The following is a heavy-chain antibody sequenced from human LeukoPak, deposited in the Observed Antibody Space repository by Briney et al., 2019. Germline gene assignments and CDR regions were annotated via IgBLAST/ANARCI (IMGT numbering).Heavy chain of an antibody. J-gene: IGHJ6*04. CDR1: GGSISSGDYY. Sequence: PSQTLSLTCTVSGGSISSGDYYWSWIRQPPGKGLEWIGYIYYSGSTYYNPSLKSRVTISVDTSKNQFSLKLSSVTAAHTAVYYCARDKPGLGMDVWGKGTTVTVSS. V-gene: IGHV4-30-4*01. CDR3: ARDKPGLGMDV. CDR2: IYYSGST.